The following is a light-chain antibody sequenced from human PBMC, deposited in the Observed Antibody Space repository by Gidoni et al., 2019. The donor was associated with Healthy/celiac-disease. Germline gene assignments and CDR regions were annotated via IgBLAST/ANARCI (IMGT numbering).Light chain of an antibody. Sequence: IVITQSPATLSVSPGERATLSCRASQSVSSNLSWYQQKPGQAPRLLIDGASTRATGIPARFSGSGSGTEFTLTISSLQSEDFAVYYCQQYKNWPPGAFGPGTKVDIK. J-gene: IGKJ3*01. V-gene: IGKV3-15*01. CDR3: QQYKNWPPGA. CDR2: GAS. CDR1: QSVSSN.